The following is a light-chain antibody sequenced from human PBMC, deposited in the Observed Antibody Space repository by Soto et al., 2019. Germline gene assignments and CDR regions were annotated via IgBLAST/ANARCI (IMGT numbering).Light chain of an antibody. V-gene: IGLV2-8*01. CDR1: SSDVGGYNY. CDR3: SSYAGSNPL. CDR2: EVS. Sequence: QSVLTQPPSASGSPGQSVTISCTGTSSDVGGYNYVSWYQPHPGKAPKLMIYEVSKRPSGVPDRFSGSKSGNTASLTVSGLQGEDEADYYGSSYAGSNPLFGGGTQLTVL. J-gene: IGLJ2*01.